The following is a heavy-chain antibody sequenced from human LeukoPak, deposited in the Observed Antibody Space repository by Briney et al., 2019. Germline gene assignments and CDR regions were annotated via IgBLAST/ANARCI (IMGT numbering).Heavy chain of an antibody. CDR1: GFTFSSSG. D-gene: IGHD6-19*01. J-gene: IGHJ4*02. CDR2: IWFDGSIK. Sequence: PGRSLRLSCAASGFTFSSSGMHWVGQAPGKGLEWVAVIWFDGSIKYYADSVKGRFTISRDNSRNTLFLQMNSLRAEDTAVYYCASAAGPFDNWGQGTLVTVSS. CDR3: ASAAGPFDN. V-gene: IGHV3-33*01.